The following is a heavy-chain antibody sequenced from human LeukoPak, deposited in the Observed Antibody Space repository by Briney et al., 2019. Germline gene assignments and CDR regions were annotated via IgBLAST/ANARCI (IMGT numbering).Heavy chain of an antibody. V-gene: IGHV4-4*07. CDR2: IYTSGST. CDR1: GGSISSYY. Sequence: SETLSLTCTVSGGSISSYYWSWIRQPAGKGLEWIGRIYTSGSTNYNPSLKSRVTISVDTSKNQFSLKLSSVTAADTAVYYCARDKSGPDDFWSGRYDAFDIWGQGTMVTVSS. D-gene: IGHD3-3*01. J-gene: IGHJ3*02. CDR3: ARDKSGPDDFWSGRYDAFDI.